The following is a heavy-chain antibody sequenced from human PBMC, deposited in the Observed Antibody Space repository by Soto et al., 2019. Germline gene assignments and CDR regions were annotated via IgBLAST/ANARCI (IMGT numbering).Heavy chain of an antibody. CDR3: ARARGGSSPDV. V-gene: IGHV3-21*01. Sequence: GGSLRLSCPASGFTFSSYSMNWVRQAPGKGLEWVSSISSSSSYIYYADSVKGRFTISRDNAKNSLYLQMNSLRAEDTAVYYCARARGGSSPDVWGQGTTVTVSS. J-gene: IGHJ6*02. CDR1: GFTFSSYS. CDR2: ISSSSSYI. D-gene: IGHD6-13*01.